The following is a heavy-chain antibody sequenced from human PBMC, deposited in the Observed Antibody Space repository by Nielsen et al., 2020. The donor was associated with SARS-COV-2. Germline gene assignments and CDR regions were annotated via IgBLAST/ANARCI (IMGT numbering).Heavy chain of an antibody. CDR2: IKQDGSEK. CDR3: ARQYYGSGMDV. Sequence: GGSLRLSCAASGFTFSSYWMSWVRQAPGKGLEWVANIKQDGSEKYYVDSVKGRFTISRDNAKNSLSLQMNSLRAEDTAFYYCARQYYGSGMDVWGQGTTVTVSS. D-gene: IGHD2/OR15-2a*01. V-gene: IGHV3-7*02. J-gene: IGHJ6*02. CDR1: GFTFSSYW.